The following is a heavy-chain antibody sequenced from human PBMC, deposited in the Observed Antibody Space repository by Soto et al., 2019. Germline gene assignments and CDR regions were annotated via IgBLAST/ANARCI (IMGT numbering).Heavy chain of an antibody. J-gene: IGHJ4*02. CDR3: VRGASLNFDY. D-gene: IGHD1-26*01. CDR1: GFTFDDYG. V-gene: IGHV3-20*04. CDR2: VNWNGGST. Sequence: EVQLVESGGGVLRPGGSLRLSCAASGFTFDDYGMSWARQAPGKGLEWVSGVNWNGGSTGYADSVKGRFTISRNNAKNSWYRQMNGLRAEDTAFYYCVRGASLNFDYWGQGTLVTVSS.